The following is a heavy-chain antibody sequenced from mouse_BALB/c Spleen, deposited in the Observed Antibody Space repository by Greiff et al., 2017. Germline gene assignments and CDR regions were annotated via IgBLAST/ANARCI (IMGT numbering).Heavy chain of an antibody. V-gene: IGHV1-18*01. CDR2: VNPNNGGT. CDR3: SIYYDCFAY. CDR1: GYSFTGYY. J-gene: IGHJ3*01. D-gene: IGHD2-4*01. Sequence: EVQLQQSGPDLVKPAASVTISCTASGYSFTGYYMHWVKQSHGKSLEWIGRVNPNNGGTSYNQKFKGKAILTVDKSSSTAYMELRSLTYEDAAVYYGSIYYDCFAYWGQGTLVTVSA.